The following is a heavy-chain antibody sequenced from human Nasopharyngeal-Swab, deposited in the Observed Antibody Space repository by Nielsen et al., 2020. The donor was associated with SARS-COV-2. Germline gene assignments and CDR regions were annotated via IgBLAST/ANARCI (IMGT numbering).Heavy chain of an antibody. Sequence: ASVKVSCKASGYTFTSYYMHWVRQAPGQGLEGMGIINPSGGSTSYAQKFQGRVTMTRDTSTSTVYMELSSLRAEDTAGYYCATSRARYSSGWYSLGEYYFDYWGQGTLVTVSS. CDR1: GYTFTSYY. CDR3: ATSRARYSSGWYSLGEYYFDY. CDR2: INPSGGST. J-gene: IGHJ4*02. D-gene: IGHD6-19*01. V-gene: IGHV1-46*01.